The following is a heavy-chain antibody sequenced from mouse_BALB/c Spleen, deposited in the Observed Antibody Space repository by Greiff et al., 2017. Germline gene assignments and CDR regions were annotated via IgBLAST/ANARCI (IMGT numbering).Heavy chain of an antibody. J-gene: IGHJ3*01. CDR2: ISSGGSYT. CDR3: ARGDGSSPAWFAY. D-gene: IGHD1-1*01. CDR1: GFTFSSYA. V-gene: IGHV5-9-3*01. Sequence: EVQVVESGGGLVKPGGSLKLSCAASGFTFSSYAMSWVRQTPEKRLEWVATISSGGSYTYYPDSVKGRFTISRDNAKNTLYLQMSSLRSEDTAMYYCARGDGSSPAWFAYWGQGTLVTVSS.